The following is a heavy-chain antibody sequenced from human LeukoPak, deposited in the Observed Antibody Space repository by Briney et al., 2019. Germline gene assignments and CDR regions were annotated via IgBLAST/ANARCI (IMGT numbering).Heavy chain of an antibody. Sequence: PSETLSLTCTVSGGSISGYYWSWIRQPPGKGLEWVSTISISGGTTYYADSVKGRFTISRDNSKNTLYLQMNSLRAEDTAVYYCAKLSDYWGQGTLVTVSS. D-gene: IGHD2/OR15-2a*01. CDR3: AKLSDY. CDR1: GGSISGYY. J-gene: IGHJ4*02. V-gene: IGHV3-23*01. CDR2: ISISGGTT.